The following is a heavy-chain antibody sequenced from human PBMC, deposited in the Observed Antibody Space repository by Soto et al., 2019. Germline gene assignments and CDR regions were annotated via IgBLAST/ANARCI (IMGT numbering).Heavy chain of an antibody. D-gene: IGHD3-3*01. CDR2: IYYSGNT. J-gene: IGHJ6*02. CDR3: ARGVYDYWSGYYAGSGLDV. CDR1: GGSMSPYY. Sequence: QVHLLESGPGLVRPSETLSLTCSVSGGSMSPYYWSWIRQSPRKGLEWIGYIYYSGNTNYNPSLKSRLTISVDTSKSQFSLKLNSVTAADSAVYYCARGVYDYWSGYYAGSGLDVWGQGTTVIVSS. V-gene: IGHV4-59*01.